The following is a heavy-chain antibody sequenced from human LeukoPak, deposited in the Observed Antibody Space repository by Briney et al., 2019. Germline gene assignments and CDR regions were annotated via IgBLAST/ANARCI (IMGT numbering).Heavy chain of an antibody. J-gene: IGHJ4*02. CDR3: ARDTLFYFDY. CDR2: ISGSSGTT. CDR1: GFTFGSYS. Sequence: PGGSLRLSCAASGFTFGSYSMNWVRQAPGKGLEWVSYISGSSGTTNYADSVKGRFTISRDNAKNSLYLQINSLRDEDTAVYYCARDTLFYFDYWGQGTLVTVSS. V-gene: IGHV3-48*02.